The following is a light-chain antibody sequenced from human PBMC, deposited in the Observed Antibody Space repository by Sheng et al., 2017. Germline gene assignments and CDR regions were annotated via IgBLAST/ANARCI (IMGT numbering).Light chain of an antibody. V-gene: IGKV1-39*01. CDR3: QQSHSTPQT. CDR1: QNIDNY. CDR2: GAS. J-gene: IGKJ1*01. Sequence: DIQMTQSPPSLSASVGDRVTITCRASQNIDNYLNWYQQKPGKAPNLLIYGASNLQSGVPSRFSGSGSGTVFTLTIDTLQPEDFATYFCQQSHSTPQTFGQGTKVEIK.